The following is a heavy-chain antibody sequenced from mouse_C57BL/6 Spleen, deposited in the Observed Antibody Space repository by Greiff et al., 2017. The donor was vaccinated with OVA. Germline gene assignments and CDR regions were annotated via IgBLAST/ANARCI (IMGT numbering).Heavy chain of an antibody. CDR1: GYAFSSSW. J-gene: IGHJ4*01. D-gene: IGHD1-1*01. V-gene: IGHV1-82*01. CDR3: ARKDGSGYAMDY. Sequence: LQESGPELVKPGASVKISCKASGYAFSSSWMNWVKQRPGKGLEWIGRIYPGDGDTNYNGKFKGKATLTADKSSSTAYMQLSSLTSEDSAVYVCARKDGSGYAMDYWGQGTSVTVSS. CDR2: IYPGDGDT.